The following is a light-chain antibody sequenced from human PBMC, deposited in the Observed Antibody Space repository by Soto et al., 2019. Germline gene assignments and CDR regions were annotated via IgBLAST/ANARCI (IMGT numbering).Light chain of an antibody. V-gene: IGKV1-39*01. Sequence: DIQMTQFPSSLSASVGDRVTITCRASQGISTYLNWYLQKPGKAPKLLIYAASSLQSGVPSRFSGSGSETDFTLTISSLQPEDFATYSCQQSYSTTWTFGQGTKVDIK. CDR3: QQSYSTTWT. CDR1: QGISTY. J-gene: IGKJ1*01. CDR2: AAS.